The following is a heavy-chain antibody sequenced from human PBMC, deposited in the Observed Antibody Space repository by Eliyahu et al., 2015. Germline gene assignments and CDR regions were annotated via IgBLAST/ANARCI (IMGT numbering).Heavy chain of an antibody. D-gene: IGHD6-19*01. CDR1: GXSFSGYY. CDR2: INHSGST. CDR3: ARRRPRLGAQWLVMGFDY. V-gene: IGHV4-34*01. J-gene: IGHJ4*02. Sequence: QVQLQQWGAGLLKPSETLSLTCAVYGXSFSGYYWXWXRQPPGXGLEWIGEINHSGSTNYNPSLKSRVTISVDTSKNQFSLKLSSVTAADTAVYYCARRRPRLGAQWLVMGFDYWGQGTLVTVSS.